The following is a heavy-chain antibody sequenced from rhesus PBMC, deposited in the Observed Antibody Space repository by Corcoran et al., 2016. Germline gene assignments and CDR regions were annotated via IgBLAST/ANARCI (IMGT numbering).Heavy chain of an antibody. CDR2: IYWDDDK. D-gene: IGHD3-22*01. CDR3: GRRRHDYSDVAFDY. Sequence: QVTLKESGPALVKPTQTLTLTCTFSGFSLSTSGMGVGWIRQPSRKTLEWLTHIYWDDDKRYRTCLKSKLTISEDTSKNQVVLTMTNMDPVDTATYYCGRRRHDYSDVAFDYWGQGVPVTVSS. CDR1: GFSLSTSGMG. V-gene: IGHV2-1*01. J-gene: IGHJ4*01.